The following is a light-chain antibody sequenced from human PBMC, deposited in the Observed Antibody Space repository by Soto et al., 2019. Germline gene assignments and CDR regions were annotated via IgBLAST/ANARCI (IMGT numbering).Light chain of an antibody. Sequence: EIVLTQSPGTLSLSPGERATLSCRASQSVSRSYLAWYQQKPGQAPRLLIYRASSRATGIPDRFSGSGSGTDFTLTISRLEPEDFAVYYCQQYGSSHSWTFGQGTKVEIK. V-gene: IGKV3-20*01. CDR2: RAS. CDR3: QQYGSSHSWT. CDR1: QSVSRSY. J-gene: IGKJ1*01.